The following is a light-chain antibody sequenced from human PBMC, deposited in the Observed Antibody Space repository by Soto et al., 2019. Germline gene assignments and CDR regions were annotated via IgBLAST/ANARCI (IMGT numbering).Light chain of an antibody. Sequence: DIQMTQSPSTLSASVGDRVTIPCRASQSISSWLAWYQQKPGKAPKLLIYKASSLESGVPSRFSGSGSGTEFTLTISSLQPDDFATYYCQQYNSYPYTFGQGTKVDIK. V-gene: IGKV1-5*03. CDR1: QSISSW. J-gene: IGKJ2*01. CDR3: QQYNSYPYT. CDR2: KAS.